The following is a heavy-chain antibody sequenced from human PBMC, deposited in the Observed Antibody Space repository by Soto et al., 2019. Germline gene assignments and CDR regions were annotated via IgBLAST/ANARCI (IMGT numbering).Heavy chain of an antibody. CDR2: IIPIFGTA. CDR3: AAKYYYDSSGYPGAFDI. CDR1: GGTFSSYA. J-gene: IGHJ3*02. D-gene: IGHD3-22*01. V-gene: IGHV1-69*13. Sequence: GASVKVSCKASGGTFSSYAISWVRQAPGQRLEWMGGIIPIFGTANYAQKFQSRVTITADESTSTAYMELSSLRSEDTAVYYCAAKYYYDSSGYPGAFDIWGQGTMVTVSS.